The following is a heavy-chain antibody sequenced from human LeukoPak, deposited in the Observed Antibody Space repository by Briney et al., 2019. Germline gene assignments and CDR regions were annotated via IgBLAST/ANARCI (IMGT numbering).Heavy chain of an antibody. CDR2: ISSSSSYI. CDR3: ARPYCGGDCYNAFDI. CDR1: GFTFSSYS. J-gene: IGHJ3*02. Sequence: GGSLRLSCAASGFTFSSYSMNWVRQAPGKGLEWVPSISSSSSYIYYADSVKGRFTISRDNAKNSLYLQMNSLGAEDTAVYYCARPYCGGDCYNAFDIWGQGTMVTVSS. V-gene: IGHV3-21*01. D-gene: IGHD2-21*02.